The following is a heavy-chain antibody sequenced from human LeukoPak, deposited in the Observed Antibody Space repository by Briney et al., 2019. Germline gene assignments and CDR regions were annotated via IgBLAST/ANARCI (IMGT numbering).Heavy chain of an antibody. CDR3: AREEGGKLGIDYYFDY. CDR2: ISTSSSYI. Sequence: PGGSLRLSCAASGFTFNRYSMNWVRQAPGKGLAWVPSISTSSSYIYYADSVKGRFTISRDNARNSLYPQMNSLRAEDTAVYYCAREEGGKLGIDYYFDYWGQGTLVTVSS. V-gene: IGHV3-21*01. J-gene: IGHJ4*02. CDR1: GFTFNRYS. D-gene: IGHD7-27*01.